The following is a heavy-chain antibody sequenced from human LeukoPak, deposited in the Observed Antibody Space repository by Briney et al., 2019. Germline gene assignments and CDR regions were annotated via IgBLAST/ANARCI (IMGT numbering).Heavy chain of an antibody. V-gene: IGHV4-4*07. Sequence: SETLSLTCNVSGGSISRCYWSWIRQPAGKGREWIGRVYTSGSTNYNPSLKSRVTMSVETSKSQFSLKLSSVTAADTAIYYCARGGEVGGTGSRFDYWGQGTLVTVSS. CDR3: ARGGEVGGTGSRFDY. CDR2: VYTSGST. CDR1: GGSISRCY. J-gene: IGHJ4*02. D-gene: IGHD1-26*01.